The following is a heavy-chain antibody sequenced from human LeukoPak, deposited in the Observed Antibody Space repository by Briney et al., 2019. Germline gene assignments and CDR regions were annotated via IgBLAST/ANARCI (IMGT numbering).Heavy chain of an antibody. V-gene: IGHV4-61*02. Sequence: NPSETLSLTCTVSGGSISSGSYYWSWIRQPAGKGLEWIGRIYTSGSTNYNPSLKSRVTISVDTSKNQFSLKLSSVTAADTAVYYCARGLLHYDILTGYYNKYFDYWGQGTLVTVSS. CDR1: GGSISSGSYY. CDR3: ARGLLHYDILTGYYNKYFDY. CDR2: IYTSGST. D-gene: IGHD3-9*01. J-gene: IGHJ4*02.